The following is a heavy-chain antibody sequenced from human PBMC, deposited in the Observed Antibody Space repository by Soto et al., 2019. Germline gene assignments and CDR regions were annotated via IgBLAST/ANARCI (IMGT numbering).Heavy chain of an antibody. V-gene: IGHV1-3*01. CDR3: ARDELLWFGELSFWLDP. D-gene: IGHD3-10*01. Sequence: ASVKVSCKASGYPFTSYAMHWVRQAPGQRLEWMGWINAGNGNTKYSQKFQGRVTITRDTSASTAYMELSSLRSEDTAVYYCARDELLWFGELSFWLDPWGQGTLVTVSS. CDR2: INAGNGNT. J-gene: IGHJ5*02. CDR1: GYPFTSYA.